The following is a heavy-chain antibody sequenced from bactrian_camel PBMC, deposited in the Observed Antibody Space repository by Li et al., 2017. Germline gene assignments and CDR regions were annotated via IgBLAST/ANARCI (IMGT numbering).Heavy chain of an antibody. CDR3: AAELGGEYYSDYVAGLNY. CDR1: GFTFSSYY. Sequence: VQLVESGGGLVQPGGSLRLSCAASGFTFSSYYMSWVRRAPGKGLEWICSIYSISGNSYYTDSVKGRFTISRDNAKNVLFLQLNSLKPEDTAVYYCAAELGGEYYSDYVAGLNYWGQGTQVTVS. V-gene: IGHV3-2*01. CDR2: IYSISGNS. D-gene: IGHD4*01. J-gene: IGHJ4*01.